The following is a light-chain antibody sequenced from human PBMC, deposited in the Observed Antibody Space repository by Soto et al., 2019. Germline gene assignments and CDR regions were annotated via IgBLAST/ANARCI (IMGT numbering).Light chain of an antibody. CDR1: SSDVGSYNL. Sequence: QSALTQPASVSGSPGQSITISCTGTSSDVGSYNLVSWYQQHPGKAPKLMIYEGSKRPSGVSNRFSGSKSGNTASLTISGLQAEDEADYYCCSYAGSTVFGGGTKL. J-gene: IGLJ3*02. CDR2: EGS. V-gene: IGLV2-23*01. CDR3: CSYAGSTV.